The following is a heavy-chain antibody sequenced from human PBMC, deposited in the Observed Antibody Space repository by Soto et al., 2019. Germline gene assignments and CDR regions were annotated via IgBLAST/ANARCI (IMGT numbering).Heavy chain of an antibody. CDR1: GGTFSSYA. V-gene: IGHV1-69*06. CDR3: ASAPFPTTVNGLDY. Sequence: GASVKVSCKASGGTFSSYAISWVRQAPGQGLEWMGGIIPIFGTANYAQKFQGRVTITADKSTSTAYMELSSLRSEDTAVYYCASAPFPTTVNGLDYWGQGTLVIVSA. D-gene: IGHD4-4*01. J-gene: IGHJ4*02. CDR2: IIPIFGTA.